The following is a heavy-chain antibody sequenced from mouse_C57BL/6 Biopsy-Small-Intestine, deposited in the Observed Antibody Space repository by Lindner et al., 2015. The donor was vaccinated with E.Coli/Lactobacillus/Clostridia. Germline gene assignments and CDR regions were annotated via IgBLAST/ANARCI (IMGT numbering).Heavy chain of an antibody. D-gene: IGHD2-3*01. J-gene: IGHJ2*01. CDR2: ISSGSSTF. CDR1: GFTFSDYG. V-gene: IGHV5-17*01. Sequence: VQLQESGGGLVKPGGSLKLSCAASGFTFSDYGMHWVRQAPEKGLKWVAYISSGSSTFYYADTVKGRFTISRDNAKNALFLQMTSLRSEDTAMYYCARRERDGYYFDYWGQGTTLTVSS. CDR3: ARRERDGYYFDY.